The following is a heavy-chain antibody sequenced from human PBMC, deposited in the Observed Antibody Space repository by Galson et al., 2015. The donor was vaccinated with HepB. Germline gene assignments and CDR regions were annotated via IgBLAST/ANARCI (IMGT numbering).Heavy chain of an antibody. Sequence: VKVSCKASAHTFTSYNMHWVRQAPGQGLEWMGIINPSGGTTRYAQKFQGRVTMTSDTSTTTVYMELSSLRSEDTAVYYCARGWLTEYYFDHWGQGTLVTVSS. CDR3: ARGWLTEYYFDH. D-gene: IGHD5-12*01. CDR2: INPSGGTT. CDR1: AHTFTSYN. J-gene: IGHJ4*02. V-gene: IGHV1-46*01.